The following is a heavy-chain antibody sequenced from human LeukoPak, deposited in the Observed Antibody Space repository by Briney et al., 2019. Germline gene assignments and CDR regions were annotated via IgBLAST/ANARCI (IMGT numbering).Heavy chain of an antibody. CDR2: IYYTGST. Sequence: SETLSLTCTVSGGSITNGYIWSWIRQLPGKGLEWLGYIYYTGSTYYNPSLESRVTISVDTSKTQFSLKLTSVTAADTAVYYCARSGQLSRIDYWGQGTLVTVSS. J-gene: IGHJ4*02. CDR3: ARSGQLSRIDY. CDR1: GGSITNGYI. D-gene: IGHD5-24*01. V-gene: IGHV4-31*03.